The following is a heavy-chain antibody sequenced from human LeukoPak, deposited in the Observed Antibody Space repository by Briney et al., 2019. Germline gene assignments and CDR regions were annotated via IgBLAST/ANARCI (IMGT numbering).Heavy chain of an antibody. D-gene: IGHD6-19*01. J-gene: IGHJ4*02. CDR1: GFTVCSNY. V-gene: IGHV3-53*04. CDR3: ARGGAPGYSSGRIDY. Sequence: PGGSLRLSCVASGFTVCSNYMSWVRQAPGKGLEWVSALYSAGNTYYADYVEGRFTISRHNSENTLYLHMNSLRVEETAVYFCARGGAPGYSSGRIDYWGQGTLVTVS. CDR2: LYSAGNT.